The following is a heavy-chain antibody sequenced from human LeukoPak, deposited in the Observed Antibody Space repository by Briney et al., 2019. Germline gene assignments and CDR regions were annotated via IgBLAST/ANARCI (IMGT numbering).Heavy chain of an antibody. CDR2: IKSKTDGGTT. J-gene: IGHJ4*02. D-gene: IGHD6-19*01. CDR1: GSTFSNAW. Sequence: KPGGPLRLSCAASGSTFSNAWMSWVRQPPGKGLEWVGRIKSKTDGGTTDSAATVKGRFTISRDDSKNTLYLQMNSLKTEDTAVYSCTTDGSSGSTFDYWGQGTLVTVSS. V-gene: IGHV3-15*01. CDR3: TTDGSSGSTFDY.